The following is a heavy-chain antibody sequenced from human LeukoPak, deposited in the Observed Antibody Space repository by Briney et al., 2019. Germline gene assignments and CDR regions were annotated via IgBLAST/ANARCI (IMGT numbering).Heavy chain of an antibody. CDR3: ATGREYLYDLISDY. V-gene: IGHV3-30-3*01. Sequence: GGSLRLSCAASGFTFSSCAMHWVRQAPGKGLEWVAVISYDGSNKYYADSVKGRFTISRDNSKSTLYLQMNSLRAEDTAVYYCATGREYLYDLISDYWGQGTLVTVSS. CDR2: ISYDGSNK. J-gene: IGHJ4*02. D-gene: IGHD3/OR15-3a*01. CDR1: GFTFSSCA.